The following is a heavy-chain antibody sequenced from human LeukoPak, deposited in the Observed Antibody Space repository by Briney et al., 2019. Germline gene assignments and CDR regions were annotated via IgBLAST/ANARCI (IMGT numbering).Heavy chain of an antibody. V-gene: IGHV1-46*01. CDR2: INPSGGST. CDR1: GYTFTSYY. CDR3: ARTGIRFGELEIDP. D-gene: IGHD3-10*01. Sequence: ASVKVSCKASGYTFTSYYMHCMRQAPGQGLEWMGIINPSGGSTRYAQKFQGRVTMTRDMSTSTVYMELSSLRSEDTAVYYCARTGIRFGELEIDPWGQGTLVTVSS. J-gene: IGHJ5*02.